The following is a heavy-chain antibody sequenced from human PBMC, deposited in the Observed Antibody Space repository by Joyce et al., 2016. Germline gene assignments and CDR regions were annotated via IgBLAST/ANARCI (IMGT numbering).Heavy chain of an antibody. CDR2: INTNSGGT. D-gene: IGHD6-19*01. Sequence: QVQLVQSGAEVRKPGASVKVSCMASGYTFTDYYMHWVRQAPGQGPEWMRWINTNSGGTKYAQKFQGRVTRTRDTSISTASMEVSMLRSDDTAVYFCARDFGWAVADTRVDYWGQGTLVTVSS. J-gene: IGHJ4*02. CDR1: GYTFTDYY. V-gene: IGHV1-2*02. CDR3: ARDFGWAVADTRVDY.